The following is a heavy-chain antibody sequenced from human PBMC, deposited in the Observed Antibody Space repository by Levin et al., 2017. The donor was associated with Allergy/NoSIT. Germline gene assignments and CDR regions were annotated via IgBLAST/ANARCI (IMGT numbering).Heavy chain of an antibody. CDR1: GFTFNTYW. V-gene: IGHV3-7*01. D-gene: IGHD1-14*01. CDR3: ARGRFPGAN. Sequence: TGGSLRLSCAASGFTFNTYWISWVRQPPGKGLEWVANIKQDGSEKYYVDSVKGRFTISRDNAKNSLFLQMNSLRAEDTAVYYCARGRFPGANWGQGSLVTVSS. J-gene: IGHJ4*02. CDR2: IKQDGSEK.